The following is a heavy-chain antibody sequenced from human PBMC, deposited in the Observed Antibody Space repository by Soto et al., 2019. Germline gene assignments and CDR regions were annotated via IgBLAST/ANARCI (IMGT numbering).Heavy chain of an antibody. V-gene: IGHV4-31*03. CDR3: ARAHSVGNYGSGSYLEVYYYYGMDV. Sequence: QVQLQESGPGLVKPSQTLSLTCTVSGGSISSGGYYWSWIRQHPGKGLEWIGYIYYSGSTYYNPSLKSRVTISVDTSKNQFSLKLSSVTAADTAVYYCARAHSVGNYGSGSYLEVYYYYGMDVWGQGTTVTVSS. J-gene: IGHJ6*02. CDR1: GGSISSGGYY. D-gene: IGHD3-10*01. CDR2: IYYSGST.